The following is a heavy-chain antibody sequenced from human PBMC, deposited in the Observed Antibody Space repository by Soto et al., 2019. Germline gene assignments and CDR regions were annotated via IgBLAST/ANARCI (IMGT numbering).Heavy chain of an antibody. V-gene: IGHV3-23*01. CDR1: GFTFSSYA. Sequence: EVQLLESGGGLVQPGGSLRLSCAASGFTFSSYAMNWFRQAPGQGLEWVSAISGSGGSTYYADSVKGRFTISRDNSKNTLYLQMNSLRAEDTAVYYCAKEVYCSSTSCSYYMDVWGKGTTVTVSS. D-gene: IGHD2-2*01. J-gene: IGHJ6*03. CDR3: AKEVYCSSTSCSYYMDV. CDR2: ISGSGGST.